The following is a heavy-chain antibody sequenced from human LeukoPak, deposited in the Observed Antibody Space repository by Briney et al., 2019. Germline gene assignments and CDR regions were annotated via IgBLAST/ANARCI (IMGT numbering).Heavy chain of an antibody. CDR3: AREVVVVAATPHNWFDP. Sequence: SETLSLTCTVSGGSISSYYWSWIRQHAGKGLEWIGRIYTSGSTNYNPSLKSRVTMSVDTSKNQFSLKLSSVTAADTAVYYCAREVVVVAATPHNWFDPWGQGTLVTVSS. CDR2: IYTSGST. CDR1: GGSISSYY. J-gene: IGHJ5*02. V-gene: IGHV4-4*07. D-gene: IGHD2-15*01.